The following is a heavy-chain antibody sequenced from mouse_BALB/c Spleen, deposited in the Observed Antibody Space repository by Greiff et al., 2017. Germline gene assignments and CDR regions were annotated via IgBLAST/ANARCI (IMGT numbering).Heavy chain of an antibody. J-gene: IGHJ4*01. CDR1: GYSITSGYY. V-gene: IGHV3-6*02. Sequence: DVKLQESGPGLVKPSQSLSLTCSVTGYSITSGYYWNWIRQFPGNKLEWMSYISYDGSNNYNPTLKNRISITRDTSKNLFFLKLNSVTTEDTATYYCARGDYYRAYYAMDDWGQGTSVTVSS. D-gene: IGHD2-14*01. CDR2: ISYDGSN. CDR3: ARGDYYRAYYAMDD.